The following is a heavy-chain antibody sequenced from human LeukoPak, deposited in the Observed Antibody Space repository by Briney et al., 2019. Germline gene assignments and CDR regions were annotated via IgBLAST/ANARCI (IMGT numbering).Heavy chain of an antibody. CDR1: GGSISSGGYY. Sequence: SQTLSLTCTVSGGSISSGGYYWSWIRQHPGKGLEWVGYIYYSESTYHNQSLKSRVTISVDTSTNQFSLKLSSVTAADTAVYYCARKYCSSTSCYHHWFDPWGQGTLVTVSS. J-gene: IGHJ5*02. D-gene: IGHD2-2*01. CDR2: IYYSEST. V-gene: IGHV4-31*03. CDR3: ARKYCSSTSCYHHWFDP.